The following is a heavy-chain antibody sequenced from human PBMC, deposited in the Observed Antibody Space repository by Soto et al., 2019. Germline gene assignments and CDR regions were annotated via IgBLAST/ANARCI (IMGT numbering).Heavy chain of an antibody. V-gene: IGHV4-31*03. D-gene: IGHD1-1*01. J-gene: IGHJ4*02. CDR1: GGSISSGDYY. CDR3: ARDRATGAHFDF. Sequence: SETLSLTCTVSGGSISSGDYYWSWIRQHPGKGLEWIGYIYYSGLTYYNPSLKSRVSISVDASKNQFFLNLSSVTAADTAVYFCARDRATGAHFDFWGQGTMVIVSA. CDR2: IYYSGLT.